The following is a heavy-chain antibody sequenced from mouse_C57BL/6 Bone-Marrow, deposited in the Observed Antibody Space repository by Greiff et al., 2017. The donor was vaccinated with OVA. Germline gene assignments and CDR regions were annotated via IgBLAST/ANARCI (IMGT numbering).Heavy chain of an antibody. CDR3: ANTTVVATDWYFDV. CDR1: GYTFTSYW. V-gene: IGHV1-59*01. J-gene: IGHJ1*03. Sequence: VQLQQPGAELVRPGTSVKLSCKASGYTFTSYWMHWVKQRPGQGLEWIGVIDPSDSYTNYNQKFKGKATLTVDTSSSTAYMQLSSLTSEDSAVYYCANTTVVATDWYFDVWGTGTTVTGSS. D-gene: IGHD1-1*01. CDR2: IDPSDSYT.